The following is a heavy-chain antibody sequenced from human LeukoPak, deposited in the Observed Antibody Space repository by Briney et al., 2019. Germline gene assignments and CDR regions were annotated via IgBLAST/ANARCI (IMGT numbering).Heavy chain of an antibody. J-gene: IGHJ5*02. D-gene: IGHD2-2*01. CDR1: GYTFTSYD. Sequence: ASVKVSCKASGYTFTSYDINWVRQATGQGLEWMGWMNPNSGNTGYAQKFQGRVTITRNTSISTAYMELSSLRSEDTAVYYCARSAYCSSTSCRSRFDPWGQGTLVTVSS. V-gene: IGHV1-8*03. CDR3: ARSAYCSSTSCRSRFDP. CDR2: MNPNSGNT.